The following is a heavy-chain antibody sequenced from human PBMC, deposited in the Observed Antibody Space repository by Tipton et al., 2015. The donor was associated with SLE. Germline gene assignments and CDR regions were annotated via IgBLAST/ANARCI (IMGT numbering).Heavy chain of an antibody. Sequence: TLSLTCSVSGVSISTSRYYWGWFRQSPGQGLEWVGSLYAGGSTYFPPSLKSPTSISADASKNHFSLKLNSATAADTAVYYCATNGHGETYEFFTEYLRHWGQGTLVTVSS. V-gene: IGHV4-39*02. D-gene: IGHD5-12*01. J-gene: IGHJ1*01. CDR1: GVSISTSRYY. CDR2: LYAGGST. CDR3: ATNGHGETYEFFTEYLRH.